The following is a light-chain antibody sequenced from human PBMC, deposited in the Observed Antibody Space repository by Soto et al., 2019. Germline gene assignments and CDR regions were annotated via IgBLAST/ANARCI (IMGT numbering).Light chain of an antibody. J-gene: IGKJ5*01. CDR3: QQRNVWPPVT. CDR2: GAF. V-gene: IGKV3-11*01. Sequence: EIVLTQSPATLSLSPGERATLSCRASPSVTNFLAWYQQKPGQAPRLLIYGAFNRATGIPARFSGSGSVTDFTLTISRLEPEDSAVYYCQQRNVWPPVTFGQGTRLEIK. CDR1: PSVTNF.